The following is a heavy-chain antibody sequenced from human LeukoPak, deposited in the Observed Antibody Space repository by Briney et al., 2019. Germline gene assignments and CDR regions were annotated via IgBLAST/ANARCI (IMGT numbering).Heavy chain of an antibody. CDR1: GGSISSYY. D-gene: IGHD5-18*01. Sequence: SETLSLTCTVSGGSISSYYWSWLRQPPGKGLEWIGYIYYSGSTNYNPSLKSRVTVSVDTSKNQFSLKLSSVTAADTAVYYCATGGYSYGRYYYYYGMDVWGKGTTVTVSS. V-gene: IGHV4-59*01. J-gene: IGHJ6*04. CDR2: IYYSGST. CDR3: ATGGYSYGRYYYYYGMDV.